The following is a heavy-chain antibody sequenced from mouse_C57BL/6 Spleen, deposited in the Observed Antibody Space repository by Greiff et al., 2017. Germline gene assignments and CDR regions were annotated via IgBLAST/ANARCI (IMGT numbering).Heavy chain of an antibody. V-gene: IGHV5-17*01. J-gene: IGHJ1*03. D-gene: IGHD2-3*01. CDR3: ARNDYWYFDV. Sequence: EVKLVESGGGLVKPGGSLKLSCAASGFTFSDYGMHWVRQAPEKGLEWVAYISSCSSTIYYADTVKGRFTISRDNAKNPLFLQMTSLRSEDTAMYYCARNDYWYFDVWGTGTTVTVSS. CDR2: ISSCSSTI. CDR1: GFTFSDYG.